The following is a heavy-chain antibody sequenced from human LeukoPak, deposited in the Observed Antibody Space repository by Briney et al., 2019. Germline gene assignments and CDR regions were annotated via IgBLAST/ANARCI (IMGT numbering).Heavy chain of an antibody. D-gene: IGHD2-21*02. V-gene: IGHV3-11*01. CDR2: ISSSGSTI. J-gene: IGHJ4*02. Sequence: GGSLRLSCAASGFTFSDYYMSWIRQAPGKGLEWVSYISSSGSTIYYADSARGRFTISRDNAKNSLYLQMNSLRAEDTAVYYCARLIVVVTAVDYWGQGTLVTVSS. CDR1: GFTFSDYY. CDR3: ARLIVVVTAVDY.